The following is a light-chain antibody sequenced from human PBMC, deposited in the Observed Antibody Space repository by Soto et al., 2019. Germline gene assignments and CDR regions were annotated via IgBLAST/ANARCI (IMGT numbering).Light chain of an antibody. CDR3: QQHNNWPT. J-gene: IGKJ1*01. CDR2: GAS. Sequence: EIVMTQSPATLSVSPGERATLSCRASQTINSDLAWYQQKPGQAPRLLIYGASTRATGVPARFSGSGSGTEFTLTISSLQSEDFAVYYCQQHNNWPTFGQGTKVEIK. V-gene: IGKV3-15*01. CDR1: QTINSD.